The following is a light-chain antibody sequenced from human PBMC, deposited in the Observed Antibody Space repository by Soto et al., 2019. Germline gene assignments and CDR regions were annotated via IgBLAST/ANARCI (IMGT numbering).Light chain of an antibody. V-gene: IGKV3-20*01. CDR2: GAS. CDR1: QSISSY. J-gene: IGKJ1*01. CDR3: QQSDTSPWT. Sequence: EIVLTQSPDTLSLSPGERATLSCRASQSISSYLAWYQQKPGQAPRLLIYGASSRATGIPDRFSGSGSGTDFTLAISRLEPGDSAVYFCQQSDTSPWTFGQGTKVEIK.